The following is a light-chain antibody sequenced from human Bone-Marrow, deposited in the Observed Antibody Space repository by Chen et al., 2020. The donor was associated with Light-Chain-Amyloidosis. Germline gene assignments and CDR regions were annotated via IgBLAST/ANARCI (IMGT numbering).Light chain of an antibody. Sequence: DIVMTQSPDSLAVSLGERATINCKSSESLLYRSNYKNYLGWYQQKPGQSPKLLMYWASTRESGVPDRFSGSGSGTDFTLTISSLQAEDVAVYYCQQYYSTPYTFGQGTKLEIQ. CDR2: WAS. CDR1: ESLLYRSNYKNY. V-gene: IGKV4-1*01. CDR3: QQYYSTPYT. J-gene: IGKJ2*01.